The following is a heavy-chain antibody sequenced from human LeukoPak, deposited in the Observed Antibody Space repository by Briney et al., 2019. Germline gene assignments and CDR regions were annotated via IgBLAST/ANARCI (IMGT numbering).Heavy chain of an antibody. V-gene: IGHV3-48*04. Sequence: GGSLRLSCATSGFTFSAYSLSWVRQAPGKGLEWVSHITRPGTTTYYAESVRGRFTISRDNAKNSLYLQMNSLRAEDTAVYSCARGADGVSSNSRGWFDPWGQGTLVTVSS. J-gene: IGHJ5*02. CDR2: ITRPGTTT. CDR1: GFTFSAYS. CDR3: ARGADGVSSNSRGWFDP. D-gene: IGHD2-15*01.